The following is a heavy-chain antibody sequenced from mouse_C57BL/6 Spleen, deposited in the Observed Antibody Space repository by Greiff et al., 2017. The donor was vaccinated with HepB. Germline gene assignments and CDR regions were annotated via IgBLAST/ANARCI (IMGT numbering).Heavy chain of an antibody. CDR2: ISYDGSN. CDR3: ARDRGSSYGFAY. V-gene: IGHV3-6*01. Sequence: EVKLQESGPGLVKPSQSLSLTCSVTGYSITSGYYWNWIRQFPGNKLEWMGYISYDGSNNYNPSLKNRISITRDTSKNQFFLKLNSVTTEDTATYYCARDRGSSYGFAYWGQGTLVTVSA. J-gene: IGHJ3*01. D-gene: IGHD1-1*01. CDR1: GYSITSGYY.